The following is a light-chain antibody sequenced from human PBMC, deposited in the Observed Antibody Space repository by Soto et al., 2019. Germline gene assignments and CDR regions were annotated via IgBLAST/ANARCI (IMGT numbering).Light chain of an antibody. CDR1: QSVFSTY. V-gene: IGKV3D-20*02. Sequence: EIELTQSPGTLSVSPGERVTLSCRASQSVFSTYLAWYQQKPGQAPRLLIHDASSRATGIPARFSGSGSGTDFTLTISSLEPEDFAVYYCQQRNNWPPSITFGQGTRLEIK. CDR2: DAS. CDR3: QQRNNWPPSIT. J-gene: IGKJ5*01.